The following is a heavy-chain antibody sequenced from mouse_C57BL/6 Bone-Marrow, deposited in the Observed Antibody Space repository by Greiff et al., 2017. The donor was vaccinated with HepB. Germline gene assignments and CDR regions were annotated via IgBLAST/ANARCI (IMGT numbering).Heavy chain of an antibody. V-gene: IGHV5-16*01. CDR1: GFTFSDYY. D-gene: IGHD1-1*01. J-gene: IGHJ1*03. CDR3: ARGYYGSSSWYFDV. Sequence: EVKVVESAGGLVQPGSSMKLSCTASGFTFSDYYMAWVRQVPEKGLEWVANINYDGSSTYYLDSLKSRFIISRDNAKNILYLQMSSLKSEDTATYYCARGYYGSSSWYFDVWGTGTTVTVSS. CDR2: INYDGSST.